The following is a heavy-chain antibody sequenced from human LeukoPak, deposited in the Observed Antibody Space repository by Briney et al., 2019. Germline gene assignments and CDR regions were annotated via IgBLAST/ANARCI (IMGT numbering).Heavy chain of an antibody. CDR3: ARGDRIFDF. V-gene: IGHV1-2*02. D-gene: IGHD1-14*01. J-gene: IGHJ4*02. CDR1: GYTFIGYY. CDR2: INPNNAGT. Sequence: ASVKVSFKASGYTFIGYYIHWVRQALGQGLEWMGWINPNNAGTNYAQKFQGRVTMTRDTSISTAYMELSRLRYDDTAVYYCARGDRIFDFWGQGTLVTVSS.